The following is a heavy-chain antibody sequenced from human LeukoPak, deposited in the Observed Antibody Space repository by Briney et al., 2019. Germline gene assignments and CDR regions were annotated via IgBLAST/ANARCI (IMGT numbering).Heavy chain of an antibody. CDR3: ARAGSGYSFDS. V-gene: IGHV4-4*09. CDR2: GST. Sequence: GSTSYNPSLKSRVTISVDTSKNQFSLRLSSVTAADTAVYYCARAGSGYSFDSWGQGTLVTVSS. D-gene: IGHD3-10*01. J-gene: IGHJ4*02.